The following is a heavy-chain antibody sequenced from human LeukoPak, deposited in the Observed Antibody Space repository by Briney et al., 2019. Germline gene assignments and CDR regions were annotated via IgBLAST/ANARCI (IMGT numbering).Heavy chain of an antibody. J-gene: IGHJ4*02. CDR3: ARSRYNSGRYPDYFDY. Sequence: PGGSLRLSCAASTFTLSTYWMTWVRRAPGKGLEWVANIKQDGTDKYYVDSVKGRFTISRDNAKNSLYLQMNSLRAEDTAVYYCARSRYNSGRYPDYFDYWGQGTLVTVSS. V-gene: IGHV3-7*03. CDR1: TFTLSTYW. D-gene: IGHD6-19*01. CDR2: IKQDGTDK.